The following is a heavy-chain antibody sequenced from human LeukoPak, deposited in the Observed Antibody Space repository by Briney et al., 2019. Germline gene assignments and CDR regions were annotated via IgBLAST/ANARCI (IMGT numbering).Heavy chain of an antibody. CDR1: GFSFSTYA. Sequence: GGSLRLSCAASGFSFSTYAMSWVRQAPGKGLEWVSAASGSGRTTYYADSVKGRLTISRDNSKSTVDLQMDSLRAEDTAIYYCAKLSGQVSGPLWGQGTLVTVSS. CDR2: ASGSGRTT. J-gene: IGHJ4*02. D-gene: IGHD6-19*01. CDR3: AKLSGQVSGPL. V-gene: IGHV3-23*01.